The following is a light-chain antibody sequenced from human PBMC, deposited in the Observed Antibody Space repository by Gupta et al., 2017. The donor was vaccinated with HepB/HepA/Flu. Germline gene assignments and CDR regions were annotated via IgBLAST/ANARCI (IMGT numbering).Light chain of an antibody. Sequence: QSALTQPASVSGSLGQSITISCTGTNRDVGGHNYVSWHQHHPGQVPKLIIYDVNDRPSGISNSFSGSKSGNTASLTISGLQAEDEADYYCSSYSYSNTLSYIFGTGTKVSVL. CDR1: NRDVGGHNY. CDR3: SSYSYSNTLSYI. CDR2: DVN. V-gene: IGLV2-14*03. J-gene: IGLJ1*01.